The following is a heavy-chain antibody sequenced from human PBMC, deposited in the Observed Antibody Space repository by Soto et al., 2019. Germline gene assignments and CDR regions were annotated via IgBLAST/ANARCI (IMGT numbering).Heavy chain of an antibody. Sequence: PGGSMSLSCAASGFTISNYAIHWVRQDPGKGLEWVAVIASDGKDKRYVDSAKGRFTISRDNSKNTVYLQMDSLRGEDTAVYYCAKDGTIGAADYFFDFWGQGSLVTVSS. J-gene: IGHJ4*02. D-gene: IGHD6-13*01. CDR2: IASDGKDK. CDR1: GFTISNYA. CDR3: AKDGTIGAADYFFDF. V-gene: IGHV3-30*18.